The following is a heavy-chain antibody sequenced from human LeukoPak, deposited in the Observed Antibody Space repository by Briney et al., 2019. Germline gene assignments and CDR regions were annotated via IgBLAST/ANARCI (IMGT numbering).Heavy chain of an antibody. CDR3: ARDIVQADYSSAFDI. CDR1: GFSFSNYG. V-gene: IGHV3-30*03. Sequence: GRSLRLSCAASGFSFSNYGRNWVSQAPGEGPEWVAIISSDGGTQIYTDSVKGRFTISRDNSKNTLYLQMNSLRAEDTAVYYCARDIVQADYSSAFDIWGQGTLVTVSS. D-gene: IGHD4-11*01. CDR2: ISSDGGTQ. J-gene: IGHJ3*02.